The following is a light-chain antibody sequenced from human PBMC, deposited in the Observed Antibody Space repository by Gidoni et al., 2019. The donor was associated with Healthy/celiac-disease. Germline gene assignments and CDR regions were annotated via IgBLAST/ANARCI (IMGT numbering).Light chain of an antibody. CDR3: QAWDSSTVV. J-gene: IGLJ2*01. Sequence: SYELTQPPSVSVSPGQTASITCSGDKLGDNYACWYQQKPGQSPVLVIYQDSKRPSGIPERFSGSNSGNTATLTISGTQAMDEADYYCQAWDSSTVVSGGGTKLTVL. CDR1: KLGDNY. CDR2: QDS. V-gene: IGLV3-1*01.